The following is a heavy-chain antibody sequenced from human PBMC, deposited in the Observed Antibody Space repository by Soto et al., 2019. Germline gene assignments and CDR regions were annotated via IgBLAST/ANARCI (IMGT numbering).Heavy chain of an antibody. Sequence: EVQLLESGGGLVQPGGSLTLSCATSGFTFYNHAMNWVRQAPGKGPEWVSGISGGGDATFYADSVKGRFTISRVQSNHTVFLQMNGLRGEDTALYFCVRKIIGTTTSGAYWFFDLWGRGTLVTVSS. V-gene: IGHV3-23*01. D-gene: IGHD1-26*01. CDR3: VRKIIGTTTSGAYWFFDL. CDR1: GFTFYNHA. CDR2: ISGGGDAT. J-gene: IGHJ2*01.